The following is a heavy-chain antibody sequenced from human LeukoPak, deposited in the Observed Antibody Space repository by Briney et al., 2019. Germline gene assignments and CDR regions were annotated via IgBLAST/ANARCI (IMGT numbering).Heavy chain of an antibody. CDR3: ALWGYCSSTSCYTNYYYYMDV. CDR2: INHSGST. V-gene: IGHV4-34*01. Sequence: PSETLSLTCAVYGGSFSGYYWSWIRQPPGKGLEWIGEINHSGSTNYNPSLKSRVTLSVDTSKNQFSLKLSSVTAADTAVYYCALWGYCSSTSCYTNYYYYMDVWGKGTTVTVSS. J-gene: IGHJ6*03. D-gene: IGHD2-2*02. CDR1: GGSFSGYY.